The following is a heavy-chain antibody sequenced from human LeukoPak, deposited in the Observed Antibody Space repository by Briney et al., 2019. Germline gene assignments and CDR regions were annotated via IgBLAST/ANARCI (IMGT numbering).Heavy chain of an antibody. D-gene: IGHD3-10*01. V-gene: IGHV4-61*02. J-gene: IGHJ6*03. CDR1: GGSISSGSYY. Sequence: PSQTLSLTCTVSGGSISSGSYYWSWIRQPVGKGLEWIGRIYTSGSTNYNPSLKSRVTISVDTSKNQFSLKLSSVTAADTAVYYCARDVAMVRGVIKPHYYYYMDVWGKGTTVTVSS. CDR2: IYTSGST. CDR3: ARDVAMVRGVIKPHYYYYMDV.